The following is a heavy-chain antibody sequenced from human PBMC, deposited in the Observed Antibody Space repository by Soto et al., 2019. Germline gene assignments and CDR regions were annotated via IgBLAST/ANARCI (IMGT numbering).Heavy chain of an antibody. CDR2: ISGSGGST. CDR3: ATDNWNLDNWFDP. V-gene: IGHV3-23*01. J-gene: IGHJ5*02. Sequence: GGSLRLSCAASGFTFSTYAMSWVRQAPGKGLEWVSAISGSGGSTYYADSVKGRFTISRDNSKNTLYLQMNSLRAEDTAVYYCATDNWNLDNWFDPWGQGTLVTVSS. D-gene: IGHD1-1*01. CDR1: GFTFSTYA.